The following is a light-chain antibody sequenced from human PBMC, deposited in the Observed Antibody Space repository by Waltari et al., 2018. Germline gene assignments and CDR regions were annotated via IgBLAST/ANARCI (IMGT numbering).Light chain of an antibody. J-gene: IGKJ4*01. Sequence: DVQLTHSPSTLPASVGDRVTITCRASESVTNNLAWYQHQPGKAPKVLVHKASRLESGVPSRFSGSGYGTEFTLTISSLEPDDFATYYCHQYNTLPLTFGGGTKVEIK. V-gene: IGKV1-5*03. CDR3: HQYNTLPLT. CDR1: ESVTNN. CDR2: KAS.